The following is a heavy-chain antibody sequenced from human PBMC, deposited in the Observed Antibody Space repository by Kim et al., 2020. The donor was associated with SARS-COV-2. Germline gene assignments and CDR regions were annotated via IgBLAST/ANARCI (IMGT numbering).Heavy chain of an antibody. D-gene: IGHD3-9*01. CDR2: IYNSGRT. J-gene: IGHJ6*02. Sequence: SETLSLTCTVSGGSISNYHWTWIRQPPGKGLEWIGYIYNSGRTNYNPSLKSRVTISVDTSKNQFSLNLSSVTAADTAVYYCARDRAYYDILTGKYLSNYYGMDVWGQGTTVTVSS. V-gene: IGHV4-59*13. CDR3: ARDRAYYDILTGKYLSNYYGMDV. CDR1: GGSISNYH.